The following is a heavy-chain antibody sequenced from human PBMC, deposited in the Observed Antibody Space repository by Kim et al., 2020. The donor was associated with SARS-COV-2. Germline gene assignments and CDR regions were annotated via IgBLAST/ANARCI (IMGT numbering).Heavy chain of an antibody. V-gene: IGHV3-74*01. J-gene: IGHJ4*02. CDR1: GFDFSASW. CDR2: INSNGRAM. D-gene: IGHD6-19*01. CDR3: ASANHSSGPPEN. Sequence: GGSLRLSCATSGFDFSASWMHWIRQVPGKGLVWVSRINSNGRAMNYADSVKGRFTISRDNAKKTLYLEMNSLTVEDTAVYYCASANHSSGPPENWGQGT.